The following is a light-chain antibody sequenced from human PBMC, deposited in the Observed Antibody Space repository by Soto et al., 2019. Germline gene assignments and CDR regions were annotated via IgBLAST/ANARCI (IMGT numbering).Light chain of an antibody. Sequence: EIVLTQSPATLSLSPGERATLSCRASQSVSSYLAWYQQKPGQAPRLLIYDASNRATGIPARFSGSGSGTDFTLTIGNPEPEDFGVYYCQQRSNWPMLTFGGGTQVEIK. CDR2: DAS. V-gene: IGKV3-11*01. J-gene: IGKJ4*01. CDR1: QSVSSY. CDR3: QQRSNWPMLT.